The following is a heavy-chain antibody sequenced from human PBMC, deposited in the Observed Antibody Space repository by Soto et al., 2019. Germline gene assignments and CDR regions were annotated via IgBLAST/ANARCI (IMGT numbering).Heavy chain of an antibody. D-gene: IGHD2-2*01. Sequence: SAKLSLTCNVSGGSTYTYYWSWIRLSPGKGLEWIGYISDGGSTNYNPSLSGRLSISLDTSKKQVSLKLTSVSAADTATYFCAGYCSMAICPEDHYVVLDFCGQGSTVIVSS. J-gene: IGHJ6*02. CDR2: ISDGGST. CDR3: AGYCSMAICPEDHYVVLDF. CDR1: GGSTYTYY. V-gene: IGHV4-59*01.